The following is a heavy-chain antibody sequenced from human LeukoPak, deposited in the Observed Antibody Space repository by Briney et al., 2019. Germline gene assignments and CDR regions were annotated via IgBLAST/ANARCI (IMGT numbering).Heavy chain of an antibody. V-gene: IGHV3-23*01. CDR1: GFTLSSYW. CDR3: AKENYGPFDY. D-gene: IGHD4-17*01. J-gene: IGHJ4*02. CDR2: ISGSGGST. Sequence: GSLRLSCEASGFTLSSYWIGWVRQAPGKGLEWVSAISGSGGSTYFTDSVKGRFTISRDNSKKTLYLQMNSLRAEDTAVYYCAKENYGPFDYWGQGTLVTVSS.